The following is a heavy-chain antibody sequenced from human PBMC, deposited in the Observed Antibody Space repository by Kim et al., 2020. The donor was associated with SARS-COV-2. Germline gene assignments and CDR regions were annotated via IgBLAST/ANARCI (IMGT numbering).Heavy chain of an antibody. Sequence: SETLSLTCTVSGGSISSSSYYWGWIRQPPGKGLEWIGSIYYSGSTYYNPSLKSRVTISVDTSKNQFSLKLSSVTAADTAVYYCARQGHSSGWYEDDYWGQGTLVTVSS. CDR1: GGSISSSSYY. V-gene: IGHV4-39*01. D-gene: IGHD6-19*01. CDR3: ARQGHSSGWYEDDY. CDR2: IYYSGST. J-gene: IGHJ4*02.